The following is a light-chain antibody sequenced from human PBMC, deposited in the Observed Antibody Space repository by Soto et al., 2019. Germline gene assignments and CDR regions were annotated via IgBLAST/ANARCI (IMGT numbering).Light chain of an antibody. CDR1: QRVSSSY. V-gene: IGKV3-20*01. Sequence: IVWTQSPGTLSMSPGERATLSCRASQRVSSSYLAWYQQKPGQAPRLLIYGASSRATGIPDRFSGSGSGTDFTLTISSLEPEDFAVYYCQHYGSSLTSTFGRGTKVDIK. CDR2: GAS. J-gene: IGKJ1*01. CDR3: QHYGSSLTST.